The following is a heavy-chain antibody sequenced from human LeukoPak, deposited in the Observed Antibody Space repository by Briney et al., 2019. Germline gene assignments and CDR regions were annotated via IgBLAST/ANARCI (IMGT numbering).Heavy chain of an antibody. D-gene: IGHD4-23*01. CDR1: GYTFTGYY. CDR2: INPNSGGT. J-gene: IGHJ6*03. V-gene: IGHV1-2*02. CDR3: ARDYGGNSPHMDV. Sequence: ASVKVSCKASGYTFTGYYMHWVRQAPGQGLEWMGWINPNSGGTNYAQKFQGRVTMTRDTSISTAYMELSRLRSDDTAVYYCARDYGGNSPHMDVWGKGTTVTVSS.